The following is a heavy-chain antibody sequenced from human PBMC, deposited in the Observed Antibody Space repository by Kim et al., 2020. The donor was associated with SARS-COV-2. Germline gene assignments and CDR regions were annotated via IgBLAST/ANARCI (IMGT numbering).Heavy chain of an antibody. CDR1: GYTFSYYA. D-gene: IGHD3-10*01. Sequence: ASVKVSCKPSGYTFSYYAIHWVRQAPGQRLEWMGWTNTDNGNTKYSQNFQDRVTMTRDISSSTAYMELSSLRSEDTAVYYCVRDLHTGSGSYFDYWGQGTPVIVSP. V-gene: IGHV1-3*04. CDR2: TNTDNGNT. CDR3: VRDLHTGSGSYFDY. J-gene: IGHJ4*02.